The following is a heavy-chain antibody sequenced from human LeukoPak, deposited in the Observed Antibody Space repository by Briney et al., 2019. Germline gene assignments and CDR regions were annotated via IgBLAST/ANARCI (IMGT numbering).Heavy chain of an antibody. Sequence: ASVKVSCKASGYTFTSYDINWVRQATGQGLEWMGWMNPNSGNTGYAQKFQGRVTMTRNTSISTAYLELSSLRSEDTAVYYCARGHMVRGVIIRSNYYYYMDVWGKGTTVTISS. J-gene: IGHJ6*03. V-gene: IGHV1-8*01. CDR3: ARGHMVRGVIIRSNYYYYMDV. CDR2: MNPNSGNT. CDR1: GYTFTSYD. D-gene: IGHD3-10*01.